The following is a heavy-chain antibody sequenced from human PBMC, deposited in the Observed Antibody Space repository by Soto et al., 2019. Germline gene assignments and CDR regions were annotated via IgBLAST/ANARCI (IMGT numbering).Heavy chain of an antibody. CDR2: VYYSGTT. D-gene: IGHD3-9*01. Sequence: PSEPLSLTCTVSNGSISTDYWTCVRQPPGKGLEWLGYVYYSGTTNYNPSLKSRVGMSIDTSKNQFSLELKSVTAADTATYYCVRDYLLTGFDTWGQGTLVTVSS. V-gene: IGHV4-59*01. J-gene: IGHJ5*02. CDR1: NGSISTDY. CDR3: VRDYLLTGFDT.